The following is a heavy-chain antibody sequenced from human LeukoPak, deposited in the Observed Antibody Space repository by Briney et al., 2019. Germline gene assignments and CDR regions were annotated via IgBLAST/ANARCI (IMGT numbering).Heavy chain of an antibody. Sequence: ASVKVSCKASGYTFTTYGISWVRQAPGQGLEWMGWISAYNGNTNYAQKLQGRVTMTTDTSTSTAYMELRSLRSDDTAIYYCARGRGVYTGSSGRTGDYGGQGTLVTAPS. V-gene: IGHV1-18*01. CDR1: GYTFTTYG. J-gene: IGHJ4*02. D-gene: IGHD6-6*01. CDR3: ARGRGVYTGSSGRTGDY. CDR2: ISAYNGNT.